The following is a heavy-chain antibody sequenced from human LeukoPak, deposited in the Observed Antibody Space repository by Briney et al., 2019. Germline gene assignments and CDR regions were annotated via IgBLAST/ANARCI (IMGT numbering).Heavy chain of an antibody. J-gene: IGHJ4*02. CDR2: ISYDGSNK. V-gene: IGHV3-30*03. CDR3: ARGGYSYGDHDY. Sequence: GGSLRLSCAASGFTFSSYWMSWVRQAPGKGLEWVAVISYDGSNKYYADSVKGRFTISRDNSKNTLYLQMNSLRAEDTAVYYCARGGYSYGDHDYWGQGTLVTVSS. CDR1: GFTFSSYW. D-gene: IGHD5-18*01.